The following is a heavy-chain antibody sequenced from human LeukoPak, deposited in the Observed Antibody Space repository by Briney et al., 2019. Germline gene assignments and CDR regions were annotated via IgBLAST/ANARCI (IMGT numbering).Heavy chain of an antibody. D-gene: IGHD2-2*02. CDR2: IIPIFGTA. CDR3: ARYCSSTSCYNGDY. CDR1: GGTFSSYA. V-gene: IGHV1-69*01. J-gene: IGHJ4*02. Sequence: GSSVKVSCKASGGTFSSYAISWVRQAPGQGLQWMGGIIPIFGTANYAQKFQGRVTITADESTSTAYMELSSLRSEDTAVYYCARYCSSTSCYNGDYWGQGTLVTVSS.